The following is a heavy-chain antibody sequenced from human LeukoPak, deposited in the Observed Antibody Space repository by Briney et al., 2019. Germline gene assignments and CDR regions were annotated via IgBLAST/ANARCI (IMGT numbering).Heavy chain of an antibody. D-gene: IGHD2-15*01. CDR3: ANNRVAYYFDY. CDR1: GFTFSSYT. J-gene: IGHJ4*02. V-gene: IGHV3-23*01. Sequence: PGGSLRLSSAASGFTFSSYTMSWVRQAPGDGLEWVSGISGSGGSTYYADSVKGRFTISRDNSKNTLCLQMNSLRAEDTAVYYCANNRVAYYFDYWGQGTLVTVSS. CDR2: ISGSGGST.